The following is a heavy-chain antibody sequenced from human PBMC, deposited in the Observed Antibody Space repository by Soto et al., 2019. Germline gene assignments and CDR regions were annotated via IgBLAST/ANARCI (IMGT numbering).Heavy chain of an antibody. Sequence: PSETLSLTCAVYGGSFSGYYWTWIRQPPGTGLEWIGEINHSGSTNYNPSLKSRVTISVDTSKNQFSLKLTSVTAADTAVYYCARDSPYYYDSSGYSAPTFDYWGQGTLVTVSS. CDR3: ARDSPYYYDSSGYSAPTFDY. CDR1: GGSFSGYY. CDR2: INHSGST. V-gene: IGHV4-34*01. D-gene: IGHD3-22*01. J-gene: IGHJ4*02.